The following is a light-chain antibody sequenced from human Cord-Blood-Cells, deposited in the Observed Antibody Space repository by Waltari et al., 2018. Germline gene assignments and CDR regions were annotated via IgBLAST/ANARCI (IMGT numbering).Light chain of an antibody. J-gene: IGLJ1*01. CDR2: RNN. Sequence: QSVLTQPPSASGTPGQRVTISCSGSSSNIGSNYVYWYQQLPGTAPKLLIYRNNPRPSGGPDRFSGSKSGTSASLAISGLRSEDEADYYCAAWDDSLSGYVFGTGTKVTVI. CDR3: AAWDDSLSGYV. V-gene: IGLV1-47*01. CDR1: SSNIGSNY.